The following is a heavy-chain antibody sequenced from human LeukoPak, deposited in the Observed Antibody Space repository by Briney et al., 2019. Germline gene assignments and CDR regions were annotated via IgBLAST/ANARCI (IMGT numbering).Heavy chain of an antibody. D-gene: IGHD2-8*01. CDR3: ARPDCTNGVCPFYFDY. Sequence: PGGSLRLSCAASGFTFDEYGMSWVRQAPGKGLEWVSGINWNGGSTGYADSVKGRFTISRDNAKNSLYLQMNSLRAEDTALYYCARPDCTNGVCPFYFDYWGQGTLVTVSS. CDR2: INWNGGST. CDR1: GFTFDEYG. J-gene: IGHJ4*02. V-gene: IGHV3-20*04.